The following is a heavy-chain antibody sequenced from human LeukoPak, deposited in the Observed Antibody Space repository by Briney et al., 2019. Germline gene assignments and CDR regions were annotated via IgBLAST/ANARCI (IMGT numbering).Heavy chain of an antibody. CDR1: GGSFSGYY. V-gene: IGHV4-34*01. CDR3: ARGWRD. J-gene: IGHJ4*02. D-gene: IGHD1-1*01. CDR2: INHSGST. Sequence: TTSETLSLTCAVYGGSFSGYYWSWIRQPPGKGLGWIGEINHSGSTNYNPSLKSRVTISVDTSKNQFSLKLSSVTAADTAVYYCARGWRDWGQGTLVTVSS.